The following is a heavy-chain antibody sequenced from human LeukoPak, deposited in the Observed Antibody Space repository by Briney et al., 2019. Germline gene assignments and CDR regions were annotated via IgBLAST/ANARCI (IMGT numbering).Heavy chain of an antibody. Sequence: PSETLSLTCTVSGDSFTSVTDYWAWIRQPPGKGLEWIATADYSGGTYNPSLESRVAISADMSKNQISLQLTSVTGADTAVYYCAGERGEEYSSGWYKTNILYNWGQGIRVTVSS. CDR1: GDSFTSVTDY. J-gene: IGHJ4*02. V-gene: IGHV4-39*07. CDR2: ADYSGGT. CDR3: AGERGEEYSSGWYKTNILYN. D-gene: IGHD6-19*01.